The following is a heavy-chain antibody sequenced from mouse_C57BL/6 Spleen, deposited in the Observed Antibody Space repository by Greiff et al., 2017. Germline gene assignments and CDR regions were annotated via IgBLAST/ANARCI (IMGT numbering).Heavy chain of an antibody. J-gene: IGHJ3*01. Sequence: QVHVKQSGAELVRPGSSVKLSCKASGYTFTSYWMHWVQQRPIQGLEWIGNLDPSDSETHYNQKFKDKATLTVDKSSSAAYMQLSSLTSEDSAVYYCARGGYDYDEGFAYWGQGTLVTVSA. CDR3: ARGGYDYDEGFAY. CDR2: LDPSDSET. D-gene: IGHD2-4*01. V-gene: IGHV1-52*01. CDR1: GYTFTSYW.